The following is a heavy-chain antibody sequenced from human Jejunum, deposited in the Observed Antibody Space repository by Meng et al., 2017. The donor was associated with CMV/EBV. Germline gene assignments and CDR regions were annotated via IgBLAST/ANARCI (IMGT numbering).Heavy chain of an antibody. J-gene: IGHJ6*02. CDR2: IYYKGST. D-gene: IGHD1-1*01. V-gene: IGHV4-59*01. Sequence: SCSISSYYWSWIRQPPGKGLEWIGFIYYKGSTSYNPSLRSRVTMSVDTSKNQCSLKVTSVTAADTALYYCARFSSTGAYYLGMDVWGQGTTVTVSS. CDR1: SCSISSYY. CDR3: ARFSSTGAYYLGMDV.